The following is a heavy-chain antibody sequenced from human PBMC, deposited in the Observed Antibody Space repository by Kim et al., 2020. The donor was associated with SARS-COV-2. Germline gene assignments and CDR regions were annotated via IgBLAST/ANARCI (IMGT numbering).Heavy chain of an antibody. Sequence: ASVKVSCKASGYTFTSYYMHWVRQAPGQGLEWMGIINPSGGSTSYAQKFQGRVTMTRDTSTSTVYMELSSLRSEDTAVYYCARELDYYDSSGYHSYGMDVWGQGTTVTVSS. CDR2: INPSGGST. CDR1: GYTFTSYY. V-gene: IGHV1-46*01. J-gene: IGHJ6*02. CDR3: ARELDYYDSSGYHSYGMDV. D-gene: IGHD3-22*01.